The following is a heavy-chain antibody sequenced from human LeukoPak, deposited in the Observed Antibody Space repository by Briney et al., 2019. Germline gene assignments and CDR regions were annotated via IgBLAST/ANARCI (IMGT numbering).Heavy chain of an antibody. Sequence: GGSLRLSCAASGFTFSSYAMSWVRQAPGKGLEWVSVISGSGVTTYYADSVKGRFTISRDNPKNTLYLQMNSLRAEDTAVYYCARLGGYGKGLDYWGQGTLVTVSS. CDR1: GFTFSSYA. CDR3: ARLGGYGKGLDY. J-gene: IGHJ4*02. CDR2: ISGSGVTT. D-gene: IGHD7-27*01. V-gene: IGHV3-23*01.